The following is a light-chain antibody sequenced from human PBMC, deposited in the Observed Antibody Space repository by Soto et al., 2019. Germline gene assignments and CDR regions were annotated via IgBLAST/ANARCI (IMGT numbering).Light chain of an antibody. Sequence: DIQITQSPSSLPASVGDRVTITCRASQGIGNYVAWFQVKPGKVPKRLIYAASSLQSGVPSRFSGYGSGTEFTLTISSLQPEDSAIYYCLQHNSYPLTFGGGTKVDIK. CDR1: QGIGNY. CDR3: LQHNSYPLT. CDR2: AAS. V-gene: IGKV1-17*03. J-gene: IGKJ4*01.